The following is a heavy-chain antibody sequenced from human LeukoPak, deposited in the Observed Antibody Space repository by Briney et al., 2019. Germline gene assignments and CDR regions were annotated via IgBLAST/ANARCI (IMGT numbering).Heavy chain of an antibody. Sequence: GGSLRLSCAASGFTFSSYSMNWVRQAPGKGLEWVSSISSTTSYIYYADSVKGRFTISRDNSKNTLYLQMNSLRAEDTAVYYCAKDARPGNSDVDYWGQGTLVTVSS. V-gene: IGHV3-21*04. CDR1: GFTFSSYS. J-gene: IGHJ4*02. D-gene: IGHD4-4*01. CDR3: AKDARPGNSDVDY. CDR2: ISSTTSYI.